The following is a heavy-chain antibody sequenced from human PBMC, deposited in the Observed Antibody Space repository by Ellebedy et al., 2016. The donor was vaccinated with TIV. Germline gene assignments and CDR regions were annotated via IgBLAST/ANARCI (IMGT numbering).Heavy chain of an antibody. D-gene: IGHD3-10*01. V-gene: IGHV3-48*02. CDR1: DLIFSNYY. J-gene: IGHJ4*02. CDR3: ARLRGSGTFTFDY. Sequence: GESLKISCAVSDLIFSNYYMIHWVRQAPGKGLEWVAYVSTGSGTKYYADSVKGRFTVSRDNDKKSVYLQMDSLREEDTAVYYCARLRGSGTFTFDYWGLGTVVTVSS. CDR2: VSTGSGTK.